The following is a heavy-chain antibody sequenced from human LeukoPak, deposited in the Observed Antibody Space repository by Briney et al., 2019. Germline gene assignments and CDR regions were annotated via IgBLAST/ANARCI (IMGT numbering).Heavy chain of an antibody. Sequence: SETLSLTCTVSGGSISSYYWSWIRQPPGKGLEWIGYIYYSGSTNYNPSLKSRVTISVDTSKNQFSLKLSSVTAADTAVYYCAREADYGGNPGHFDYWGQGTLGTVSS. CDR2: IYYSGST. CDR3: AREADYGGNPGHFDY. D-gene: IGHD4-23*01. CDR1: GGSISSYY. J-gene: IGHJ4*02. V-gene: IGHV4-59*12.